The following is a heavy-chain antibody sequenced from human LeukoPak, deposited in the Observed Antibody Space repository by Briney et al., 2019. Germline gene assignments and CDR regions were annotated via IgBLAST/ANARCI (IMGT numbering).Heavy chain of an antibody. J-gene: IGHJ4*02. Sequence: SGGSLRLSCAASGFTFSSYAMHWVRQAPGKGLEWVAVISYDGSNKYYADSVKGRFTISRDNSKNTLYLQMNSLRAEDTAVYYCAKDRSYGSGSSDYWGQGTLVTVSS. V-gene: IGHV3-30-3*01. CDR3: AKDRSYGSGSSDY. CDR2: ISYDGSNK. D-gene: IGHD3-10*01. CDR1: GFTFSSYA.